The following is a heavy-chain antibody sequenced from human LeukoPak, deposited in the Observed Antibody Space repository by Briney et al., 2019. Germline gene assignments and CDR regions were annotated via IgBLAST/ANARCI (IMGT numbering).Heavy chain of an antibody. Sequence: SETLSLTCTVSGGSISSSIYYWGWIRQSPGKGLEWIGSIYHSGSTYYNPSLKSRVTISVDTSKNQFSLKLSSVTAADTAVYYCGYYGSGSSILDYWGQGTLVTVSS. D-gene: IGHD3-10*01. J-gene: IGHJ4*02. CDR2: IYHSGST. V-gene: IGHV4-39*07. CDR1: GGSISSSIYY. CDR3: GYYGSGSSILDY.